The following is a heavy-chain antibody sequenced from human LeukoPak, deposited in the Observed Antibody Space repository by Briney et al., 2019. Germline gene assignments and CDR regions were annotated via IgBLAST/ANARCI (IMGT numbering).Heavy chain of an antibody. CDR3: ARHSAWLPIRYYFDY. V-gene: IGHV4-38-2*01. Sequence: SETLSLTCAVSGCSISSGYYWGWIRQPPGKGLEWIGSIYHSGSTYYNPSLKSRVTISVDTSKNQFSLKLSSVTAADTAVYYCARHSAWLPIRYYFDYWGQGTLVTVSS. CDR2: IYHSGST. CDR1: GCSISSGYY. D-gene: IGHD5-24*01. J-gene: IGHJ4*02.